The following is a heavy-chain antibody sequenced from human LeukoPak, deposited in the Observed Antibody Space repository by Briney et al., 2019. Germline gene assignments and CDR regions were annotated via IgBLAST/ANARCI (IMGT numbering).Heavy chain of an antibody. CDR1: GFTFSSYA. J-gene: IGHJ6*02. CDR2: ISYDGSNK. V-gene: IGHV3-30-3*01. CDR3: ARDSLYCSSTSCYNYYGMDV. Sequence: QTGGSLRLSCAASGFTFSSYAMHWVRQAPGKGLEWVAVISYDGSNKYYADSVKGRFTISRDNSKNTLYLQMNSLRAEDTAVYYCARDSLYCSSTSCYNYYGMDVWGQGTTVTVSS. D-gene: IGHD2-2*02.